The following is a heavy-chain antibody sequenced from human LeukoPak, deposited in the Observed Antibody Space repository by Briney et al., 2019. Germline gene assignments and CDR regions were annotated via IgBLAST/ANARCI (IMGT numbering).Heavy chain of an antibody. D-gene: IGHD3-22*01. V-gene: IGHV4-59*01. CDR3: AREVFYDSSGPNWFDP. CDR2: IYYSGST. CDR1: GGSISSYY. J-gene: IGHJ5*02. Sequence: SETLSLTCTVSGGSISSYYWSWIRQPPGKGLEWIGYIYYSGSTNYNPSLKSRVTISVDTSKNQFSLKLSSVTAADTAVYYCAREVFYDSSGPNWFDPWGQGTLVTVSS.